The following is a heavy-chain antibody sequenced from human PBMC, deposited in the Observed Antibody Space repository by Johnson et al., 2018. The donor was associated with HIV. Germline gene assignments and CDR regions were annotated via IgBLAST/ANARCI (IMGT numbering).Heavy chain of an antibody. Sequence: QVQLVESGGGVVQPGGSLRLSCAASGFTFSSYGMHWVRQAPGKGLEWVAFIRYDGSNKYYADSVKGRFTISRDNSKNTLYLQMNSLRAEDTAVYYCAKDQSVLAAPPDAFDIWGQGTMVTVSS. J-gene: IGHJ3*02. D-gene: IGHD6-6*01. CDR1: GFTFSSYG. V-gene: IGHV3-30*02. CDR3: AKDQSVLAAPPDAFDI. CDR2: IRYDGSNK.